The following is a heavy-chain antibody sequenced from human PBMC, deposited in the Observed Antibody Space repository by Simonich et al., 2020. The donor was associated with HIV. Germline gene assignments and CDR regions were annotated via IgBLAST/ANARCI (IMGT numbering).Heavy chain of an antibody. Sequence: QVQLQQWGAGLLKPSETLSLTCAVYGGSFSGYYWGWIRQPQGKGLEWIGEINHSGTTNYNSSLKSRVTISVDTSKNQFSLKLSSVTAADTAVYYCARRRIQLWLLALDIWGQGTMVTVSS. D-gene: IGHD5-18*01. J-gene: IGHJ3*02. CDR1: GGSFSGYY. CDR2: INHSGTT. CDR3: ARRRIQLWLLALDI. V-gene: IGHV4-34*01.